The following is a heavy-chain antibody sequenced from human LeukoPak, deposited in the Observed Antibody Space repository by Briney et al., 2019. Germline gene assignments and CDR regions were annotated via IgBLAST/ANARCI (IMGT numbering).Heavy chain of an antibody. CDR1: VGSISSTNYY. CDR3: ARTRYYYNSRSYGAPYYFDY. Sequence: SETLSLTCTVSVGSISSTNYYWGWIRQPPGKGLEWIGSIYYSGSTYYNPSLKSRVTISVDTSKNQFSLKLSSVTAADTAVYYCARTRYYYNSRSYGAPYYFDYWGQGTLVTVSS. J-gene: IGHJ4*02. D-gene: IGHD3-10*01. V-gene: IGHV4-39*01. CDR2: IYYSGST.